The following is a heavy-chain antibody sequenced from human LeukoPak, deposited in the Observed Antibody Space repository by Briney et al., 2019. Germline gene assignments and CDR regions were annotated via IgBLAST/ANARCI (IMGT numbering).Heavy chain of an antibody. J-gene: IGHJ4*02. Sequence: SETLSLTCTVSGGSISSSAYHWGWIRQPPGKGLEWIGTINYGGNTYYNLSLKSRVIIFLDTSKNQFSLKLSSVTAADTAVYYCASPLLAAAGTITDYWGQGTVVTVSS. CDR2: INYGGNT. CDR1: GGSISSSAYH. V-gene: IGHV4-39*01. CDR3: ASPLLAAAGTITDY. D-gene: IGHD6-13*01.